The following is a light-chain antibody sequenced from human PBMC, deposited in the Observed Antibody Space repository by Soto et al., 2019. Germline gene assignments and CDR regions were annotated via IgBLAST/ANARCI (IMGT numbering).Light chain of an antibody. V-gene: IGKV4-1*01. CDR3: QQYYTTPVT. CDR2: WAS. J-gene: IGKJ1*01. Sequence: DIVMTQSPDSLAVSLGERATINCKSGQSVLYSSNNKNYLAWYQQKPGQAPRLLIYWASTRESGVPDRFSGSGSGTDFTLTISSLQAEDVAVYYCQQYYTTPVTFGQGTKVEIK. CDR1: QSVLYSSNNKNY.